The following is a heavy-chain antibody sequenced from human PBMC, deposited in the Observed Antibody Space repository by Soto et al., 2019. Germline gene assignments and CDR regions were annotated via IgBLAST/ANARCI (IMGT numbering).Heavy chain of an antibody. Sequence: QITLKESGPTLVKPTQTLTLTCTFSGFSLSTSGVGVGWIRQPPGTALEWLGIIFWDDDKRYRPSLKSRVTITKDTSKNQLVLTMTNMDPVDTATYYCAHLPWKEMWPPAPVVNWGQGTPVTVSS. CDR2: IFWDDDK. V-gene: IGHV2-5*02. CDR3: AHLPWKEMWPPAPVVN. D-gene: IGHD1-1*01. J-gene: IGHJ4*02. CDR1: GFSLSTSGVG.